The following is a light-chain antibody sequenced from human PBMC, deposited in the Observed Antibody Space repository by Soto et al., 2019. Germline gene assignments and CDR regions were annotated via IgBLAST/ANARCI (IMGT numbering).Light chain of an antibody. J-gene: IGLJ2*01. CDR1: SSNIGSNT. V-gene: IGLV1-44*01. CDR2: SNN. Sequence: QSVLTQPPSASGTPGQRVTISCSGSSSNIGSNTVNWYQQFPGTAPKLLIYSNNQRPSGVPDRFSGSKSGTSASLAISGLQSEDEADYYCAAWDDSLNGRGVFGGGTQLTVL. CDR3: AAWDDSLNGRGV.